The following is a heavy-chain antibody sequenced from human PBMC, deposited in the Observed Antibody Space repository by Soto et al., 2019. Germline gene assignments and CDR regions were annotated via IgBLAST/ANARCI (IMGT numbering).Heavy chain of an antibody. CDR3: ARVRIVVVPAAMVCFDY. D-gene: IGHD2-2*01. Sequence: QVQLQQWGAGLLKPSETLSLTCAVYGGSFSGYYWSWIRHPPGWGLEWLGQINHSGSTNYNPSLKRRVTKSLATSKNHFSLRLRSVTAAVMAVYYCARVRIVVVPAAMVCFDYWGQGTLVTVSS. CDR2: INHSGST. V-gene: IGHV4-34*01. J-gene: IGHJ4*02. CDR1: GGSFSGYY.